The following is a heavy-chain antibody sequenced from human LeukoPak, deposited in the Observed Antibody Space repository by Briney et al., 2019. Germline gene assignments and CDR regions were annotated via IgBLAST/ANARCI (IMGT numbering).Heavy chain of an antibody. J-gene: IGHJ2*01. CDR3: AKGATVTTLGLNYWYFDL. D-gene: IGHD4-17*01. CDR1: GFTFSSYA. CDR2: ISGSGGST. Sequence: GGSLRPSCAASGFTFSSYAMSWVRQAPGKGLEWVSAISGSGGSTYYADSVKGRFTISRDNSKNTLYLQMNSLRAEDTAVYYCAKGATVTTLGLNYWYFDLWGRGTLVTVSS. V-gene: IGHV3-23*01.